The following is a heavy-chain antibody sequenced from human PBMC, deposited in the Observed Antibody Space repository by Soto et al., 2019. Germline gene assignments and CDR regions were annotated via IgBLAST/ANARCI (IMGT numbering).Heavy chain of an antibody. CDR3: AHSNCSSGRCHAFGLAY. V-gene: IGHV2-5*02. Sequence: QITLKESGPPLVNPTQTLTLTCTFSGFSLSASGVGVGWIRQPPGKALEWLALIYWDDDKRYSPSLKSRLTITKDTSKNQVVLTMTNMDPVDTATYFCAHSNCSSGRCHAFGLAYWGQGTLVTVSS. D-gene: IGHD2-2*01. J-gene: IGHJ4*02. CDR1: GFSLSASGVG. CDR2: IYWDDDK.